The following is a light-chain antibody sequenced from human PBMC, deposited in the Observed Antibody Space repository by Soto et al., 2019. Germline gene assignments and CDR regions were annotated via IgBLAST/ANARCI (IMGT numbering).Light chain of an antibody. CDR2: DAS. CDR1: QDISNH. Sequence: DIQMTQSPSSLSASVGDRVTITCQASQDISNHLNWYQQKPGKAPKLLIYDASNLQSGVPSRFSGSGSGTDFTLTISSLQPEDFATYICQQSYSSPYTFGQGTKLEIK. J-gene: IGKJ2*01. CDR3: QQSYSSPYT. V-gene: IGKV1-39*01.